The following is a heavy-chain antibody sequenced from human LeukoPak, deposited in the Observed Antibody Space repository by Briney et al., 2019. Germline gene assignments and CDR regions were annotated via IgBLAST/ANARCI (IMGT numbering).Heavy chain of an antibody. J-gene: IGHJ3*02. Sequence: ASVKVSCKVSGYTLTELSMHWVRQAPGKGLEWMGGFDPEDGETIYAQKFQGRVTMTRDTSTSTVYMELSSLRSEDTAVYYCARGVALAAFDIWGQGTMVTVSS. CDR2: FDPEDGET. V-gene: IGHV1-24*01. D-gene: IGHD2-15*01. CDR1: GYTLTELS. CDR3: ARGVALAAFDI.